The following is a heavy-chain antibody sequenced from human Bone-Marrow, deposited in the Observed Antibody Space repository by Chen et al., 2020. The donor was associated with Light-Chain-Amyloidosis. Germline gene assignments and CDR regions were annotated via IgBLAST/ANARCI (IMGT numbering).Heavy chain of an antibody. D-gene: IGHD3-10*02. J-gene: IGHJ5*02. CDR3: ARGPNVAFDP. CDR1: GGSISSGGYY. CDR2: IYHSGSV. Sequence: QVQLQESGPGLVKPSQTLSLSCTVSGGSISSGGYYWSWIRQHPGKGLEWIGFIYHSGSVTYNPSLRSRLTISVDTSRNQFPLKLSSVTAADTAVYYCARGPNVAFDPWGQGTLVTVSS. V-gene: IGHV4-31*03.